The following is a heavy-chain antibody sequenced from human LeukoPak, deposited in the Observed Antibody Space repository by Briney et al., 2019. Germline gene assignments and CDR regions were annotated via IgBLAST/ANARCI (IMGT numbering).Heavy chain of an antibody. D-gene: IGHD5-24*01. CDR3: ARDQTRDGYNHDIRYGMDV. Sequence: SVKVSCKASGGTFSSYAISWVRQAPGQGLELMGRTIPIFRIGNYAQKFQGRVTITADKSTGTAYMELSSLRSEDTAVYYCARDQTRDGYNHDIRYGMDVWGQGTTVTVSS. J-gene: IGHJ6*02. V-gene: IGHV1-69*04. CDR2: TIPIFRIG. CDR1: GGTFSSYA.